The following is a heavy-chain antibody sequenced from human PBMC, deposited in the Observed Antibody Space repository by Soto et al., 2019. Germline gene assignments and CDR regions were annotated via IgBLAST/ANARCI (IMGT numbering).Heavy chain of an antibody. J-gene: IGHJ6*02. CDR2: ISGSGGST. CDR1: GFTFSSYA. D-gene: IGHD3-10*01. CDR3: AKEGGSGRSGGYCYYGMDV. Sequence: EVQLLESGGGLVQPGGSLRLSCAASGFTFSSYAMSWVRQAPGKGLEWVSAISGSGGSTYYADSVKGRFTISRDNSKNTLYLQMNSLRAEDTAVYYCAKEGGSGRSGGYCYYGMDVWGQGTTVTVSS. V-gene: IGHV3-23*01.